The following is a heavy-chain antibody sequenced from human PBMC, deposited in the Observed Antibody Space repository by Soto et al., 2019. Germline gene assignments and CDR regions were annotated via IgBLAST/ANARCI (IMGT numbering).Heavy chain of an antibody. CDR2: FYWDDDQ. V-gene: IGHV2-5*02. Sequence: QITLKESGPTLVKPIQTLTLTCTFSGFSLSTSGVGVGWIRQPPGKALEWLALFYWDDDQRYSPSLKSRLTITKDTSKNQVVLTMTNMDPVDTATYYCAHSYTSGFVAEYFQHWGQGTLVTVSS. CDR1: GFSLSTSGVG. D-gene: IGHD6-19*01. J-gene: IGHJ1*01. CDR3: AHSYTSGFVAEYFQH.